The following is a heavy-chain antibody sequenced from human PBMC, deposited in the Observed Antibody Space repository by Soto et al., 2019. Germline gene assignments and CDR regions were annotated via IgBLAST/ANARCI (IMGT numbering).Heavy chain of an antibody. V-gene: IGHV3-23*01. CDR2: ISGSGGST. D-gene: IGHD2-2*01. J-gene: IGHJ4*02. CDR3: AKRSPGIVVPAAMRGFVDY. Sequence: GGSLRLSCAASGFTFSSYAMSWVRQAPGKGLEWVSAISGSGGSTYYADSVKGRFTISRDNSKNTLYLQMNSLRAEDTAVYYCAKRSPGIVVPAAMRGFVDYWGQGTLVTVSS. CDR1: GFTFSSYA.